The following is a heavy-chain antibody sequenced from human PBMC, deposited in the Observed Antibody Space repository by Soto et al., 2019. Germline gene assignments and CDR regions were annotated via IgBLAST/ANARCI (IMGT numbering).Heavy chain of an antibody. V-gene: IGHV3-23*01. CDR3: AKFAEGGTYYFDY. D-gene: IGHD1-26*01. CDR1: GFTFSSYA. CDR2: ISGSGGST. Sequence: GGSLRLSCAASGFTFSSYAMSWVRQAPGKGLEWVSAISGSGGSTYYADSVKVRFTISRDNSKNTLYLKMNSLRAEVTAVYYCAKFAEGGTYYFDYWGQGTLVTVSS. J-gene: IGHJ4*02.